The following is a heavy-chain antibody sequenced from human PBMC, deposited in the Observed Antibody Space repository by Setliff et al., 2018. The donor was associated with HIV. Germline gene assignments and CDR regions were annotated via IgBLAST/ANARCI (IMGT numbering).Heavy chain of an antibody. CDR2: IYHSGST. D-gene: IGHD7-27*01. CDR1: GGSINNYY. Sequence: PSETLSLTCTVSGGSINNYYWNWIRQPPGKGLEWIGQIYHSGSTNYNPPFRGRVTMSVDTSNNQFSLKLTTMTAADTAVYYCASDNWGCGYFDLWGRGTLVTVSS. CDR3: ASDNWGCGYFDL. V-gene: IGHV4-59*01. J-gene: IGHJ2*01.